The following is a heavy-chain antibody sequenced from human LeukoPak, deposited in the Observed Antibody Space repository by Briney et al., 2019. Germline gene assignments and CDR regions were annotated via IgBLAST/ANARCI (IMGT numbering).Heavy chain of an antibody. V-gene: IGHV1-18*01. CDR1: GYSFSNKN. CDR3: ARVWGTQYSGGDAFDI. Sequence: PSVNLSCKTHGYSFSNKNIGWVRRSPGHAREGMGGISIYNGDTQIAQKVQGRVTMTTHTSTSTSYLEVRGLRTDDTAVYYCARVWGTQYSGGDAFDIWGQGTMVIVSS. CDR2: ISIYNGDT. J-gene: IGHJ3*02. D-gene: IGHD1-26*01.